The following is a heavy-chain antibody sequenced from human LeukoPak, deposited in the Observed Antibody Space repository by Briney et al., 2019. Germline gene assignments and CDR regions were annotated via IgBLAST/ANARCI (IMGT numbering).Heavy chain of an antibody. J-gene: IGHJ4*02. CDR3: ARGLRGSPAFDY. CDR2: INPNSGGT. CDR1: GYTFTGYY. Sequence: ASVKVSCKASGYTFTGYYMHWVRQAPGQGLEWMGWINPNSGGTNYAQKFQGRVTMTRNTSINTAYMELSRLRSDDAAVYYCARGLRGSPAFDYWGQGTLVTVSS. D-gene: IGHD2-2*01. V-gene: IGHV1-2*02.